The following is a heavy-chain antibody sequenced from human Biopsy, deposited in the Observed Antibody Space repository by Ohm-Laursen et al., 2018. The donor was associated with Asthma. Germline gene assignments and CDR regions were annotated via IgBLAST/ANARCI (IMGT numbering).Heavy chain of an antibody. V-gene: IGHV4-39*02. D-gene: IGHD3-22*01. Sequence: SETLSLTCTVSGGSMSSSSYYWGWIRQPPGKGLEWMGSISYTGSAYHNPSLKSRVTISVDTSKNQFSLKLSSVTAADTAVYYCARDLSFYDSSGYYRRWFDPWGQGILVTVSS. CDR2: ISYTGSA. CDR1: GGSMSSSSYY. J-gene: IGHJ5*02. CDR3: ARDLSFYDSSGYYRRWFDP.